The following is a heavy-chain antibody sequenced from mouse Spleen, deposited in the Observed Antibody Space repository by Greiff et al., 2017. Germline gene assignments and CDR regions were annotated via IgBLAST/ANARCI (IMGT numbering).Heavy chain of an antibody. CDR1: GFTFSDYY. V-gene: IGHV5-4*02. CDR3: ARGDLWDGEDY. Sequence: EVHLVESGGGLVKPGGSLKLSCAASGFTFSDYYMYWVRQTPEKRLEWVATISDGGSYTYYPDSVKGRFTISRDNAKNNLYLQMSSLKSEDTAMYYCARGDLWDGEDYWGQGTTLTGSS. CDR2: ISDGGSYT. D-gene: IGHD4-1*01. J-gene: IGHJ2*01.